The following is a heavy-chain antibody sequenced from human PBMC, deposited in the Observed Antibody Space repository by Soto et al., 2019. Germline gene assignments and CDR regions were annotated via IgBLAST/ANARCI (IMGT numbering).Heavy chain of an antibody. CDR2: ISAYNGNT. D-gene: IGHD3-16*02. CDR3: ARGGIMITFGGVIARAHLDY. CDR1: GYTFTSYG. Sequence: ASVKVSCKASGYTFTSYGISWVRQAPGQGLEWMGWISAYNGNTNYAQKLQGRVTMTTDTSTSTAYMELRSLRSDDTAVYYCARGGIMITFGGVIARAHLDYWGQGTLVTVPQ. J-gene: IGHJ4*02. V-gene: IGHV1-18*04.